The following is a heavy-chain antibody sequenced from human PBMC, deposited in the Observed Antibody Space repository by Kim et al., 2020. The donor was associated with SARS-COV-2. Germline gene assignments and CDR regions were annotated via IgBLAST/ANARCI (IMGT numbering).Heavy chain of an antibody. J-gene: IGHJ4*02. D-gene: IGHD3-22*01. CDR1: GFTFSSYS. CDR2: ISSSSSYI. V-gene: IGHV3-21*01. CDR3: ARNSLLAGSTMIVVVIAGGFDY. Sequence: GGSLRLSCAASGFTFSSYSMNWVRQAPGKGLEWVSSISSSSSYIYYADSVKGRFTISRDNTKNSLYLQMNSLRAEDTAVYYCARNSLLAGSTMIVVVIAGGFDYWGQGTLVTVSS.